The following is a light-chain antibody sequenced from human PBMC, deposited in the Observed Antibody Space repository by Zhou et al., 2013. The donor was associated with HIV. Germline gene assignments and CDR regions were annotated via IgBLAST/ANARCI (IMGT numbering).Light chain of an antibody. CDR3: EQYDKSLT. Sequence: EIVLTQSPGTLSLSPGERATLSCRASQSVGYYLAWYQQKPGQAPRLLIFGASSRAPGIPDRFSGSGSGTDFTLTISRLEPEDFALYFCEQYDKSLTFGGGTKVEIK. V-gene: IGKV3-20*01. CDR2: GAS. J-gene: IGKJ4*01. CDR1: QSVGYY.